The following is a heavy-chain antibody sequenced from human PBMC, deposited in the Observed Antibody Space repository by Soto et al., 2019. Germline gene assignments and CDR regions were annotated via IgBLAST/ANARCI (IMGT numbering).Heavy chain of an antibody. D-gene: IGHD1-1*01. Sequence: GESLRLSCSASGFIFENFGMSWVRQAPGKGLEWISSISGSGFKKYYADSVKGRFTISSDNSKSTVYLELNNLSAEHTAVYYGAKEVEHYYEMDCWGQGPTVT. V-gene: IGHV3-23*01. CDR3: AKEVEHYYEMDC. J-gene: IGHJ6*02. CDR1: GFIFENFG. CDR2: ISGSGFKK.